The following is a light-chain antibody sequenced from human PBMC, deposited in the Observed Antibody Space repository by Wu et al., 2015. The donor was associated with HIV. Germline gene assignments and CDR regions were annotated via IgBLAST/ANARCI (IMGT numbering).Light chain of an antibody. J-gene: IGKJ5*01. CDR2: ETS. V-gene: IGKV3-20*01. Sequence: EIELEQSPGTLALSVGDRVALSCRASQTILHGWVAWYQQRPGQAPRLLIYETSKRATGTPDRFVGSGSGTEFTLTIDRLDPEDFVIFFCQQYGASPITFGPGTRLEI. CDR3: QQYGASPIT. CDR1: QTILHGW.